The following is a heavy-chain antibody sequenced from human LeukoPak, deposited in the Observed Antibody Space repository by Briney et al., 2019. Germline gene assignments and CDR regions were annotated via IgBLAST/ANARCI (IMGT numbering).Heavy chain of an antibody. CDR1: GFIFSNYA. D-gene: IGHD3-10*01. Sequence: GGSLRLSCAATGFIFSNYAMNWVRQAPGKGLEWVANIKQDGSEKYYVDSVKGRFTISRDNAKNSLYLQMNSLRAEDTAVYYCARARALDIWGQGTMVTVSS. CDR3: ARARALDI. V-gene: IGHV3-7*01. J-gene: IGHJ3*02. CDR2: IKQDGSEK.